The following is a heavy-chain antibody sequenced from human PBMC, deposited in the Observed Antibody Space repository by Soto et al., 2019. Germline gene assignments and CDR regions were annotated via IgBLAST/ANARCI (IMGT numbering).Heavy chain of an antibody. D-gene: IGHD5-18*01. V-gene: IGHV3-74*01. Sequence: EVQLVESGGGLVQPGGSLRLSCAGSGFTFSSYWMHWVRQVPGKGLVWVSRIKGDGSNTGYADSVKGRFTISRDNAENTVYLQMTSLRAEDTAVYYCPRGIPNVYGTAVWGQGTSVTVSS. CDR1: GFTFSSYW. J-gene: IGHJ6*02. CDR2: IKGDGSNT. CDR3: PRGIPNVYGTAV.